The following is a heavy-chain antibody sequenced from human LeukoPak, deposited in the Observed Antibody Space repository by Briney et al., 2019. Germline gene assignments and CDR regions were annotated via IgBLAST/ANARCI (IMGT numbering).Heavy chain of an antibody. J-gene: IGHJ6*03. CDR3: AREEVGATFGYYYYYMDV. D-gene: IGHD1-26*01. Sequence: GGSLRLSCAASGFTFSSYSMNWVRQAPGKGLEWVSYISSSSSTIYYADSVKGRFTISRDNAKNSLYLQMNSLRAEDTAVYYCAREEVGATFGYYYYYMDVWGKGTTVTVSS. CDR2: ISSSSSTI. CDR1: GFTFSSYS. V-gene: IGHV3-48*04.